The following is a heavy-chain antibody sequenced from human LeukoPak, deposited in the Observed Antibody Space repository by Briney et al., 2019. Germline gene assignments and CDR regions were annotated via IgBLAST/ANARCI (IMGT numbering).Heavy chain of an antibody. CDR2: ISSSSSTM. J-gene: IGHJ4*02. V-gene: IGHV3-48*02. CDR1: GFTFSSFA. Sequence: GGSLRLSCAASGFTFSSFAMNWVRQAPGKGLEWVSYISSSSSTMYYADSVKGRFTISRDNAENSLYLQMNSLRDGDTAVYYCVRDRSAPDYWGQGTLVTVSS. CDR3: VRDRSAPDY.